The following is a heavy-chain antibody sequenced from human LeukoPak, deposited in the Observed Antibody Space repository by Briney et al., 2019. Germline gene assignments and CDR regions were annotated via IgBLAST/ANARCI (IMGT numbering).Heavy chain of an antibody. Sequence: SETLSLTCAVSGYSISSGYYWGWIRQPPGKGLEWIGSIYHSGSTYYNPSLKSPVTISVDTSKNQFSPKLSSVTAADTAVYYCARQYDSSGRDAFDIWGQGTMVTVSS. V-gene: IGHV4-38-2*01. J-gene: IGHJ3*02. CDR3: ARQYDSSGRDAFDI. CDR1: GYSISSGYY. D-gene: IGHD3-22*01. CDR2: IYHSGST.